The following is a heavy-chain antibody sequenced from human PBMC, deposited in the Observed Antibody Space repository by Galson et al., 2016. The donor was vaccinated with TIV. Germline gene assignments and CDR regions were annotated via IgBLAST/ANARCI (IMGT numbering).Heavy chain of an antibody. CDR3: ARARRGYCSGGSCLPGY. D-gene: IGHD2-15*01. CDR1: GGSISSSNW. Sequence: TCAVSGGSISSSNWWSWVRQPPGKGLEWIGEIFHSGSTNYNPSLKSRVTISVDKSKNHFSLKLSSVTAADTAVYYCARARRGYCSGGSCLPGYWGQGTLVTVSS. V-gene: IGHV4-4*02. J-gene: IGHJ4*02. CDR2: IFHSGST.